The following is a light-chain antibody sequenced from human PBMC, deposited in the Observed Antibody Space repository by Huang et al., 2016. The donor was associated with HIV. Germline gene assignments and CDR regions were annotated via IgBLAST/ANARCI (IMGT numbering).Light chain of an antibody. CDR1: QSLLHSNGYKY. CDR3: MQPLQTPIT. Sequence: DIAKNQSPLSLPVTPGEPASIYCRSSQSLLHSNGYKYMDWYLQKPGQSPQLLIYLGSNLASGVPDRFSGSGSGTDFTLKISRVEAEDVGVYYCMQPLQTPITFGQGTRLEIK. V-gene: IGKV2-28*01. J-gene: IGKJ5*01. CDR2: LGS.